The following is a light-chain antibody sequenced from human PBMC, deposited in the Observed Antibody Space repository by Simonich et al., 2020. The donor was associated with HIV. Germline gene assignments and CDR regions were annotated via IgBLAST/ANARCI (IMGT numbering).Light chain of an antibody. J-gene: IGKJ4*01. CDR2: AAS. Sequence: IQMTQSPSTLSASVGDRVTITCRASQSISSWLAWYQQKPGQAPKLLIYAASNLQSGVPSRFSGSGSATDFTLTISSLQPEDFATYYCQQFNNYPLTFGGGTKVEIK. V-gene: IGKV1-5*01. CDR3: QQFNNYPLT. CDR1: QSISSW.